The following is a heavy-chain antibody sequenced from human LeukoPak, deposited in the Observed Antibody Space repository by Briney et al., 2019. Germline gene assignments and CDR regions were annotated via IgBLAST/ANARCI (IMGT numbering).Heavy chain of an antibody. J-gene: IGHJ5*02. CDR3: ARGLMIRGDRWFDP. V-gene: IGHV5-51*01. Sequence: NPGESLKISCKGSGYTFTSYWIGWMRQMPGKGLEWMGIIYPGDSDTRYSPSFQGQVTISADKSFSTAYLQWSSLKASDTAMYYCARGLMIRGDRWFDPWGQGTLVTVSS. CDR1: GYTFTSYW. D-gene: IGHD3-10*01. CDR2: IYPGDSDT.